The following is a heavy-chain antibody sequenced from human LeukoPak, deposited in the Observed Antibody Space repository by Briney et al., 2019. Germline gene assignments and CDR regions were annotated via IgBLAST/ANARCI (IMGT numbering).Heavy chain of an antibody. CDR3: VRDKKDYDSSGYIDY. CDR1: GFTFSSYG. CDR2: IWYDGSNK. Sequence: AGSLRLSCAASGFTFSSYGMHWLRQAPGKGLEWVAVIWYDGSNKYYEDSVKGRFTISRDNSKNTLYLQMNSLRAEDTAVYYCVRDKKDYDSSGYIDYWGQGTLVTVSS. D-gene: IGHD3-22*01. V-gene: IGHV3-33*01. J-gene: IGHJ4*02.